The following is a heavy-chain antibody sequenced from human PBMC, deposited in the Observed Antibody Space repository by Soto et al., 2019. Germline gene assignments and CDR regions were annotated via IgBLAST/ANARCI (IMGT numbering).Heavy chain of an antibody. CDR3: AKSIIVVVPAATFDY. J-gene: IGHJ4*02. V-gene: IGHV4-34*01. Sequence: SXTLSLTCAVYGGSFSGYYWSWIRQPPGKGLEWIGEINHSGSTNYNPSLKSRVTISVDTSKNQFSLKLSSVTAADTAVYYCAKSIIVVVPAATFDYWGQGTLVTVSS. CDR2: INHSGST. CDR1: GGSFSGYY. D-gene: IGHD2-2*01.